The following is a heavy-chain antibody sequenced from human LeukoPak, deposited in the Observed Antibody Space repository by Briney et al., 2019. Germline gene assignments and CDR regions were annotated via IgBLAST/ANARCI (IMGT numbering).Heavy chain of an antibody. J-gene: IGHJ3*02. Sequence: ASVKVSCKASGYTFTSYGISWVRQAPGQGLEWMGWISAYNDNTNYAQKLQGRVTMTTDTSTSTDYMEPRSLRSDDTAVYYCARVGGATAFDIWGQGTMVTVSS. CDR2: ISAYNDNT. CDR3: ARVGGATAFDI. D-gene: IGHD1-26*01. CDR1: GYTFTSYG. V-gene: IGHV1-18*01.